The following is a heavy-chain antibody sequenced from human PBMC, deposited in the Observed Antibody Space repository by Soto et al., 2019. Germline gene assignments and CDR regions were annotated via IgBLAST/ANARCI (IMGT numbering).Heavy chain of an antibody. CDR1: GYNFIDYD. V-gene: IGHV1-8*01. CDR2: MTPNSGNT. D-gene: IGHD6-19*01. Sequence: QVQLVQSGAEVKKPGASVKVSCKASGYNFIDYDINWMRQSTGQGLESMGWMTPNSGNTGYAQKFQGRVTLTRDTSIGTAYMELSSLKTEDTAVYYCSRNPYGSGLFDPWGQGTLVTVSS. CDR3: SRNPYGSGLFDP. J-gene: IGHJ5*02.